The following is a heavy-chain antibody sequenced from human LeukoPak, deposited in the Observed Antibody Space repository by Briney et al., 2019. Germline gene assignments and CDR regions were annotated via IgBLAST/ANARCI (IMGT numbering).Heavy chain of an antibody. V-gene: IGHV3-23*01. CDR1: GFTFSSYA. Sequence: GGSLRLSCAAFGFTFSSYAMSWVRQAPGKGLEWVSAISGSGGSTYYADSVKGWFTISRDNSKNTLYLQMNSLRAEDTAVYYCAKGGYCSSTSCYTDAFDIWGQGTMVTVSS. CDR3: AKGGYCSSTSCYTDAFDI. CDR2: ISGSGGST. D-gene: IGHD2-2*02. J-gene: IGHJ3*02.